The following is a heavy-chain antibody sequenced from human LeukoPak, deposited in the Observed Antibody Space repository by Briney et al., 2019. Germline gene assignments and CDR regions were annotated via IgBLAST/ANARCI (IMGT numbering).Heavy chain of an antibody. V-gene: IGHV3-9*01. J-gene: IGHJ4*02. Sequence: GVSLRLSCVASGFTFDDYAMHWVRQAPGKGLEWVAGINWNSVSAVYADSLKGRLTISRDNAKNSLFLQMNSLKTEDTAFYYCAKGARSSSGYTTDWGQGILVTVSS. D-gene: IGHD3-22*01. CDR2: INWNSVSA. CDR1: GFTFDDYA. CDR3: AKGARSSSGYTTD.